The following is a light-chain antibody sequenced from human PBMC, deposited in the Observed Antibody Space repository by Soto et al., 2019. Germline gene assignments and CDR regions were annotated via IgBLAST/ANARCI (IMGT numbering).Light chain of an antibody. CDR2: DIS. CDR3: QQRSNRIT. V-gene: IGKV3-11*01. Sequence: EVGFTQSPSTLSLSPGERAILSCRASQSVAGSLAWYQQKPGQAPRLLIYDISTRAAAIPARFSGSGSGTDFTLTVSSLEPEDFALYYCQQRSNRITFGQGTRLEIK. J-gene: IGKJ5*01. CDR1: QSVAGS.